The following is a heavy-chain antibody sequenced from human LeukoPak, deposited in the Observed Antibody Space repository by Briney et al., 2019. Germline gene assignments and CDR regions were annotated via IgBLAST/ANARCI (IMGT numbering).Heavy chain of an antibody. D-gene: IGHD4/OR15-4a*01. CDR1: GYTFSSHW. Sequence: ASVKVSCKASGYTFSSHWMHWVRQAPGQGLEWMGIISPSGDSTRNAQEFQGRVTMTRDTSISTAYMELSRLTSDDTAVYYCARRGAYFDYWGQGTLVTVSS. V-gene: IGHV1-46*01. CDR2: ISPSGDST. CDR3: ARRGAYFDY. J-gene: IGHJ4*02.